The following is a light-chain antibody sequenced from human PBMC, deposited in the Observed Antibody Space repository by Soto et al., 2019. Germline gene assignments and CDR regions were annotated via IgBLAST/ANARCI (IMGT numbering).Light chain of an antibody. V-gene: IGLV1-40*01. CDR2: GNS. CDR3: QSYDSSLSGNVV. Sequence: QSVLTQPPSVSGAPGQRVTISCTGSSSNIGAGYDVHWYQQLPGTAPKLLIYGNSNRPSGVPDRFSGSKSGTSASLAITGLQAEDEVDYYCQSYDSSLSGNVVFGGGTKLT. J-gene: IGLJ2*01. CDR1: SSNIGAGYD.